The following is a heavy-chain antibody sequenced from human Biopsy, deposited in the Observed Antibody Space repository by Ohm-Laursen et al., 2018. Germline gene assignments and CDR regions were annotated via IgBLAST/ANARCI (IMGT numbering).Heavy chain of an antibody. CDR1: GGSISSDW. Sequence: GTLSLTCTVSGGSISSDWWSWIRQTPGKGLEWIGYVYYSGTTPYNPSLRSRVTISVDTSMNQISPRLQSVTAADTAIYYCTRATNSTGWPYYYFYGMDIWGQGTTVTVSS. D-gene: IGHD2/OR15-2a*01. CDR3: TRATNSTGWPYYYFYGMDI. J-gene: IGHJ6*02. CDR2: VYYSGTT. V-gene: IGHV4-59*01.